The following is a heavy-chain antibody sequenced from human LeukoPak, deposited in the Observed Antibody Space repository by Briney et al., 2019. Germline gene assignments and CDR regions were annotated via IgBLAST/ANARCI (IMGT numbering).Heavy chain of an antibody. Sequence: SETLSPTCTVSGGSVSSRFYYWGWIRQPPGKGLEWIESIYFGGRTYYNPSLKSRVTISVDTSKNHFSLKLSSVTAADTAVYYCARLSLVWVGDATTEFLGWFDPWGQGTLVTVSS. CDR2: IYFGGRT. CDR1: GGSVSSRFYY. J-gene: IGHJ5*02. D-gene: IGHD3-10*01. V-gene: IGHV4-39*02. CDR3: ARLSLVWVGDATTEFLGWFDP.